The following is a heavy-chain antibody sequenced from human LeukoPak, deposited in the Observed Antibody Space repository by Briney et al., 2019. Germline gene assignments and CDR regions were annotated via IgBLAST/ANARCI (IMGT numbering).Heavy chain of an antibody. Sequence: SQILSLTCAVYGGSFSGYYWSWIRQPPGKGLEWIGEINHSGSTNYNPSLKSRVTISVDTSKNQFSLKLSSVTAADTAVYYCARATTHYGMDVWGQGTTVTVSS. J-gene: IGHJ6*02. V-gene: IGHV4-34*01. CDR2: INHSGST. CDR1: GGSFSGYY. CDR3: ARATTHYGMDV. D-gene: IGHD5-12*01.